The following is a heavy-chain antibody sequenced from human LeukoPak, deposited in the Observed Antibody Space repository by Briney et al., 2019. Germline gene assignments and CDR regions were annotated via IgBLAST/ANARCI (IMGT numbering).Heavy chain of an antibody. V-gene: IGHV3-33*01. J-gene: IGHJ5*02. Sequence: GGSLRLSCAASGFTFSSYGMHWVRQAPGEGLEWVAVIWYDGSNKYYADSVKGRFTISRDNSKNMLYLQMNSLRAEDTAVYYCARDRRYGSGSQPIDPWGQGTLVTVSS. CDR3: ARDRRYGSGSQPIDP. CDR1: GFTFSSYG. D-gene: IGHD3-10*01. CDR2: IWYDGSNK.